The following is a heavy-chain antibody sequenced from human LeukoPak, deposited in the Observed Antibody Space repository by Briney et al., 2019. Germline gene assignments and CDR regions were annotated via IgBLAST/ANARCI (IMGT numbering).Heavy chain of an antibody. D-gene: IGHD2-2*01. Sequence: PGGSLRLSCTASGFTFSTYPMSWVRQAPGKGLEWVSAISGSGDYTYYADSVKGRFTISRDNAKNSLYLQMNSLRAEDTALYYCARAPGVFLEYFQHWGQGTLVTVSS. CDR3: ARAPGVFLEYFQH. V-gene: IGHV3-21*04. CDR2: ISGSGDYT. CDR1: GFTFSTYP. J-gene: IGHJ1*01.